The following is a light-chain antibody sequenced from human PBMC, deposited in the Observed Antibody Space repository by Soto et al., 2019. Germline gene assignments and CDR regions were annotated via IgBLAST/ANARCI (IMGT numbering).Light chain of an antibody. CDR1: HYIYSN. Sequence: EIVFRRSPDTPYLSQEERATLSCTASHYIYSNVAWFQQRPGQAPRLLIYRASTRATGTPARFSGSGSGTEFTLTITSLESEDFALYYCQQYRNLWTFGQGTKVDIK. J-gene: IGKJ1*01. CDR3: QQYRNLWT. CDR2: RAS. V-gene: IGKV3-15*01.